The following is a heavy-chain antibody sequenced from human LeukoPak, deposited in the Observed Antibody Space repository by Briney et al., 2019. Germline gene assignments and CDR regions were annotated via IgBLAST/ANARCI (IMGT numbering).Heavy chain of an antibody. CDR1: GYTFTDSY. V-gene: IGHV1-2*02. D-gene: IGHD4-17*01. CDR2: INPNSGDT. Sequence: ASVKVSCKASGYTFTDSYMDWVRQAPGQGLEWMGWINPNSGDTNYAQKFQGRVTMTRDTSISTAYMELSRLRSDDTAVYYCARDSVTVTTPYFDYWGQGTLVTVPS. CDR3: ARDSVTVTTPYFDY. J-gene: IGHJ4*02.